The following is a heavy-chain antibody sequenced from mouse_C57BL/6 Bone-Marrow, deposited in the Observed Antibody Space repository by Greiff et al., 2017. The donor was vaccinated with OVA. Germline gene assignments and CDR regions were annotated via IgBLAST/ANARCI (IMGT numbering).Heavy chain of an antibody. CDR2: IYPSNGGT. CDR3: ARPSNFYAMDY. Sequence: VQLQQPGAELVKPGASVKMSCKASGYTFTSYWITWVKQRPGQGLEWIGDIYPSNGGTNYNEKFKSKATLTVDKSSSTAYMQLSSLTSEDSAVYYCARPSNFYAMDYWGQGTSVTVSS. D-gene: IGHD4-1*01. V-gene: IGHV1-55*01. J-gene: IGHJ4*01. CDR1: GYTFTSYW.